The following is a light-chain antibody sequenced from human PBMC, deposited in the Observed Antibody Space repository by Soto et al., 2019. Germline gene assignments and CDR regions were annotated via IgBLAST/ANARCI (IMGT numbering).Light chain of an antibody. CDR1: QSVSIN. V-gene: IGKV3-15*01. CDR3: QQYNNWPRT. Sequence: EIVMTQSPATLSVSPGERATLSCRASQSVSINLAWYQQKPGQAPRLLIYGASTRANGIPARFSGSGSGTEFTLTISGLQSEDFAVYYCQQYNNWPRTFGGGTKVEIK. J-gene: IGKJ4*01. CDR2: GAS.